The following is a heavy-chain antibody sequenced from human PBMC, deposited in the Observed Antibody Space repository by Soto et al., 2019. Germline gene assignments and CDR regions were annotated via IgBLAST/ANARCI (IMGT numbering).Heavy chain of an antibody. CDR1: GYTFTSYA. D-gene: IGHD2-15*01. Sequence: ASVKVSCKASGYTFTSYAMNCVRQAPGQGLEWMGWINTNTGNPTYAQGFTGRFVFSLDTSVSTAYLQICSLKAEDTAVYYCARGSGVVVAADYYYYYMDVWGKGTTVTVSS. CDR2: INTNTGNP. V-gene: IGHV7-4-1*01. CDR3: ARGSGVVVAADYYYYYMDV. J-gene: IGHJ6*03.